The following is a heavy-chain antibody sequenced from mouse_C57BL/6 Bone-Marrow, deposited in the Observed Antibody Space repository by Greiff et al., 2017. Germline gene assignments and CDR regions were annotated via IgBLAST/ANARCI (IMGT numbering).Heavy chain of an antibody. CDR1: GFSLTSYG. J-gene: IGHJ4*01. CDR3: SRNLLMATVVATRAMDY. V-gene: IGHV2-2*01. D-gene: IGHD1-1*01. CDR2: IWSGGST. Sequence: QVQLKQSGPGLVQPSQSLSITCTVSGFSLTSYGVHWVRQSPGKGLEWLGVIWSGGSTDYNAAFISRLSISKDNSKSHVFFKMNSLQADDTAKYYCSRNLLMATVVATRAMDYWGQGTSVTVAS.